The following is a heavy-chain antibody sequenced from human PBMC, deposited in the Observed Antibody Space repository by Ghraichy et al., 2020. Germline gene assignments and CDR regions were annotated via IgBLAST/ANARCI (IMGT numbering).Heavy chain of an antibody. Sequence: GGSLRLSCAASGFTFSDYAMSWVRQAPGKGPEWVSAVSGSGGNTYYAGSVQGRFTIFRDNSKNTLYLQMSSLRAEDTAVYYCAKDGRDYYDSNYNHEFFDLWGQGTLVTVSS. CDR3: AKDGRDYYDSNYNHEFFDL. J-gene: IGHJ4*02. CDR2: VSGSGGNT. D-gene: IGHD3-22*01. CDR1: GFTFSDYA. V-gene: IGHV3-23*01.